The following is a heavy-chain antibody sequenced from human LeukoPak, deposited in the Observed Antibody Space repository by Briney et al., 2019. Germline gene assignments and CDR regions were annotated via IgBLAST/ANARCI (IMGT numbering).Heavy chain of an antibody. Sequence: SETLSLTCIVSGGSISSSGYYWGWIRQPPGKGLEWIGSIYYSGITYYNPSLKSRVTISVDTSKNQFSLKMSSVTTADTAVYYCARVFSYPLRAPFDPWGQGTLVTVSS. CDR1: GGSISSSGYY. V-gene: IGHV4-39*07. CDR3: ARVFSYPLRAPFDP. D-gene: IGHD3-3*01. J-gene: IGHJ5*02. CDR2: IYYSGIT.